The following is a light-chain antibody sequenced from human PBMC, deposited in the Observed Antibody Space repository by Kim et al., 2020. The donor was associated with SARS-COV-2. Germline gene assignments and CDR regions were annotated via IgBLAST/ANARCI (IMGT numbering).Light chain of an antibody. CDR2: GVS. Sequence: PGERATRSCRASQSLSSSYLAWFQHKPGQAPRLLIYGVSSRATGIPDRFSGSGSGTDFTLTISRLDPEDFAVYYCQQYGRSPHFGPGTRLEIK. CDR1: QSLSSSY. J-gene: IGKJ5*01. CDR3: QQYGRSPH. V-gene: IGKV3-20*01.